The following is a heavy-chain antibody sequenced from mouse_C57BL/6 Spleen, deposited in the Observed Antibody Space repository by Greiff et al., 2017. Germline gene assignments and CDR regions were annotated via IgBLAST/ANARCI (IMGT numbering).Heavy chain of an antibody. Sequence: QVQLQQSGPGLVQPSQSLSITCTVSGFSLTSYGVHWVRQSPGKGLEWLGVIWRGGSTDYNAAFMSRLSITKDNSKSQVFVKMNSLQADDTAIYYCAKMEGSSLDWYFDVWGTGTTVTVSS. CDR2: IWRGGST. CDR1: GFSLTSYG. CDR3: AKMEGSSLDWYFDV. J-gene: IGHJ1*03. D-gene: IGHD1-1*01. V-gene: IGHV2-5*01.